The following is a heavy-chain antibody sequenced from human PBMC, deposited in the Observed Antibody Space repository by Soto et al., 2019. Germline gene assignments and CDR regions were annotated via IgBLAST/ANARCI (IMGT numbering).Heavy chain of an antibody. V-gene: IGHV1-3*01. Sequence: QVQLVQSGAEVKKPGASVKVSRKASGYTFTSYAMHWVRQAPGQRLEWMGWINAGNGNTKYSQKFQGRVTITRDTSASTAYMELSSLRSEDTAVYYCARVFYGDLSELDYWGQGTLVTVSS. CDR2: INAGNGNT. CDR1: GYTFTSYA. CDR3: ARVFYGDLSELDY. J-gene: IGHJ4*02. D-gene: IGHD4-17*01.